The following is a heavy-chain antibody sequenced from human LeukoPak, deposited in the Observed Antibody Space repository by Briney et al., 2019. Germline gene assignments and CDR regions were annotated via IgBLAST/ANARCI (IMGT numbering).Heavy chain of an antibody. Sequence: GRSLRLSCAASGFTFSSYGMHWVRQAPGKGLEWVAVIWYDGSNKYYADSVKGRFTISRDNSKNTLYLQMNSLRAEDTAVYYCAIVAYCSSTSCYVLDYWGQGTLVTVSS. V-gene: IGHV3-33*01. CDR2: IWYDGSNK. CDR1: GFTFSSYG. J-gene: IGHJ4*02. D-gene: IGHD2-2*01. CDR3: AIVAYCSSTSCYVLDY.